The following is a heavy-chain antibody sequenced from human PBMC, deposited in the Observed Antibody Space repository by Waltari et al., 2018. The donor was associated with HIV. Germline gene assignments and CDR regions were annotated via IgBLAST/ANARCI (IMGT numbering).Heavy chain of an antibody. CDR2: ISRSGSNI. CDR3: ARAHITMIRGGNAFDI. D-gene: IGHD3-10*01. Sequence: EVQLVESGGGLVQPGGSLRLSCAASGFTFSSYEMNWVRQAPGKGLEWFSYISRSGSNIHYADSVKCRFTISRDNAKNSLYLRMNSLRAEDTAVYYCARAHITMIRGGNAFDIWGQGTMVTVSS. CDR1: GFTFSSYE. V-gene: IGHV3-48*03. J-gene: IGHJ3*02.